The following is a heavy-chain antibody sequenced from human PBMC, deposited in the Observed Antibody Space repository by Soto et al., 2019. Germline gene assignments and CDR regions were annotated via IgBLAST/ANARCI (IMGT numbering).Heavy chain of an antibody. V-gene: IGHV3-74*01. J-gene: IGHJ1*01. Sequence: PGGSLRLSCAASGFTFSSYWMHWVRQAPGKGLVWVSRINSDGSSTSYADSVKGRFTISRDNAKNTLYLQMNSLRAEDTAVYYCARAYRYCSGGSCYSISYFQHWGQGTLVTVSS. CDR3: ARAYRYCSGGSCYSISYFQH. CDR1: GFTFSSYW. D-gene: IGHD2-15*01. CDR2: INSDGSST.